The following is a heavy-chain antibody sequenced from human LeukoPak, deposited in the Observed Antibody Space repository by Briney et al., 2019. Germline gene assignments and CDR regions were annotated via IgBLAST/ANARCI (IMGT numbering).Heavy chain of an antibody. Sequence: GGSLRLSCAASGFTFSSYDMSWARQAPGKVLQWVSAVSSGGDRTYYADSVKGRFSISRDNSKNTLYLQMNSLSADDTAVYYCASGGGYCSTTSCYVLYYWGQGALVTVSS. V-gene: IGHV3-23*01. CDR3: ASGGGYCSTTSCYVLYY. CDR2: VSSGGDRT. D-gene: IGHD2-2*01. CDR1: GFTFSSYD. J-gene: IGHJ4*02.